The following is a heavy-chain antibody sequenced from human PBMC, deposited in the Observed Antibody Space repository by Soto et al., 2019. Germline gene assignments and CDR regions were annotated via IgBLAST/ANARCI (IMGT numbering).Heavy chain of an antibody. CDR1: GYTFTDYW. CDR3: ASQKTVIRGPLSSNWFDP. Sequence: PGESLKISCKGYGYTFTDYWIGWVRQMPGKGLELIGLIYPGDSDTRYSPSFQGRVTISADKSISTAFLQWGSLRASDTAMYYCASQKTVIRGPLSSNWFDPWGQGTLVTVS. D-gene: IGHD1-1*01. V-gene: IGHV5-51*01. CDR2: IYPGDSDT. J-gene: IGHJ5*02.